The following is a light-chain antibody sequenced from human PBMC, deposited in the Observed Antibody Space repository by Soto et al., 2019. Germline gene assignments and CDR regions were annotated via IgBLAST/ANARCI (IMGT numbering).Light chain of an antibody. Sequence: QSALTQPASVSGSPGQSITISCTGTSSDVGSYNLVSWYQQHPGKVPKIMIYEASKRPSGAPNRFSGSKSVNTASLTISGLQAEDEADYYCCSYAGSSTWVFGTGTKLTVL. V-gene: IGLV2-23*01. J-gene: IGLJ1*01. CDR2: EAS. CDR1: SSDVGSYNL. CDR3: CSYAGSSTWV.